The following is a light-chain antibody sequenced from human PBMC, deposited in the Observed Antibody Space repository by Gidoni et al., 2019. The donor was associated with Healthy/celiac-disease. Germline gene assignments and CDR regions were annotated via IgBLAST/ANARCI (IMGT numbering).Light chain of an antibody. J-gene: IGKJ2*01. CDR2: WAS. V-gene: IGKV4-1*01. CDR1: QSVLYSSNNKNY. Sequence: DIVMTQTPDSLAVSLGERAPINCKSSQSVLYSSNNKNYLAWYQQKPGQPPKLLISWASTRESGVPDRFSGSGSGTDFTLTISILQAEDVAVYCCQQYYSTPYTFGQXTRLEIK. CDR3: QQYYSTPYT.